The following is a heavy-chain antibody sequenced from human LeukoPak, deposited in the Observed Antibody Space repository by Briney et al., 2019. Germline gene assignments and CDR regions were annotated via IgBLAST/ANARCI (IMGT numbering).Heavy chain of an antibody. CDR1: GYTFTSYG. V-gene: IGHV1-18*01. D-gene: IGHD2-8*01. J-gene: IGHJ4*02. Sequence: ASVKVSCKASGYTFTSYGISWVRQAPGQGLEWMGWISAYNGNTNYAQKFQGRVTMTRDTSISTAYMELSRLRSDDTAVYYCARVFRRSLVLMVYAIPYFDYWGQGTLVTVSS. CDR2: ISAYNGNT. CDR3: ARVFRRSLVLMVYAIPYFDY.